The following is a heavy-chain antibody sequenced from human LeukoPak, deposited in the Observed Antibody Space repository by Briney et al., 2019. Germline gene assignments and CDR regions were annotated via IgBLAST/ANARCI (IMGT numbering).Heavy chain of an antibody. CDR3: ARAKGIGLRGYSYGYYFDY. Sequence: SETLSLTCTVSGGSINSYFWTWIRQPAGKGLEWIGRIFGSESSAYNPSLQSRVSMSLDTSKSQFSLRLTSVTAADTAVYYCARAKGIGLRGYSYGYYFDYWGQGILVTVSS. CDR1: GGSINSYF. V-gene: IGHV4-4*07. CDR2: IFGSESS. J-gene: IGHJ4*02. D-gene: IGHD5-18*01.